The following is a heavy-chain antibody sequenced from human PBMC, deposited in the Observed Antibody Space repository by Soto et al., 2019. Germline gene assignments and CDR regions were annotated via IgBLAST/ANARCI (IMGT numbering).Heavy chain of an antibody. J-gene: IGHJ4*02. CDR1: GFTFSTYA. V-gene: IGHV3-23*01. Sequence: EVQLLESGGGLVQPGGSLRLSCAASGFTFSTYAMSWVRQAPGKGLEWVSAISNSGDNTYFADSVKGRFSISRDNSKNTLYLQMNSLRXXXXAVYYCAKDHWGSYSGQGTLVTVSS. D-gene: IGHD3-16*01. CDR3: AKDHWGSY. CDR2: ISNSGDNT.